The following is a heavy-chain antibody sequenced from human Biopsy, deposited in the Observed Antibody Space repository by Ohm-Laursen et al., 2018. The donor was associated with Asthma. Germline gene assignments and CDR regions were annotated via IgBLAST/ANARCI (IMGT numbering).Heavy chain of an antibody. V-gene: IGHV1-2*06. CDR1: GYPFIGYH. CDR3: ARDPHNSYLASLRTKFNYYYYGMDV. CDR2: INPNRGAT. Sequence: GASVKVSCKASGYPFIGYHIHWMRQAPGQGLEWMGRINPNRGATNYAQKFQGRVTMTRDTSISTAYMELSSLRSEDTAVYYCARDPHNSYLASLRTKFNYYYYGMDVWGQGTTVTVSS. J-gene: IGHJ6*02. D-gene: IGHD1-7*01.